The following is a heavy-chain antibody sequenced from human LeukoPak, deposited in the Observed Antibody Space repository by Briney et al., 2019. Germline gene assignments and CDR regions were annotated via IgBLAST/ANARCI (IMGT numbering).Heavy chain of an antibody. CDR3: TSIAVAGTVDY. CDR2: IRSKANSYET. J-gene: IGHJ4*02. Sequence: GGSLRLSCAASGFTFSVSAMQWVRQASGKGREWVGRIRSKANSYETAYAASVKGRFTISRDDSKNTAYLQMNSLKTEDTAVYYCTSIAVAGTVDYWGQGTLVTVSS. CDR1: GFTFSVSA. D-gene: IGHD6-19*01. V-gene: IGHV3-73*01.